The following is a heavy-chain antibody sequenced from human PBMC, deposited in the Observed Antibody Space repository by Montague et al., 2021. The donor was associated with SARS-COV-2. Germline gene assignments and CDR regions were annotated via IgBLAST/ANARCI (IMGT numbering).Heavy chain of an antibody. Sequence: SETLSLTCAVYGGSLSGDHWCWICHPPATGLERIWEVNHSGHTNSXLSLTRRIPMSVDTSTSQYSLTVRSVTAADTAVYYCARAPGGVAARLRYYFDQWGQGTLVTVSS. V-gene: IGHV4-34*01. CDR3: ARAPGGVAARLRYYFDQ. D-gene: IGHD6-6*01. CDR2: VNHSGHT. J-gene: IGHJ4*02. CDR1: GGSLSGDH.